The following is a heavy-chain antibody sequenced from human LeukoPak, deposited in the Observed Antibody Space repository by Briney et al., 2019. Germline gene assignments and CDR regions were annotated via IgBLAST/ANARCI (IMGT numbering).Heavy chain of an antibody. CDR3: AELGITMIGGV. J-gene: IGHJ6*04. Sequence: GGSLRLSCAASGFTFSSYWMSWVRQAPGKGLEWVANINQDGSEKYYVDSVRGRFTISRDNAKNSLYLQMNSLRAEDTAVYYCAELGITMIGGVWGKGTTVTISS. V-gene: IGHV3-7*01. CDR2: INQDGSEK. D-gene: IGHD3-10*02. CDR1: GFTFSSYW.